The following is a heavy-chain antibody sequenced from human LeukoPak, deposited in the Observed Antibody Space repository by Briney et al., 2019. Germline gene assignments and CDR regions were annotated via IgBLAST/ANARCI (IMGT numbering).Heavy chain of an antibody. CDR3: ARDNPGGYYFDY. CDR1: GFIFSTYS. D-gene: IGHD3-10*01. Sequence: SGGSLRLSCAASGFIFSTYSINWVRQAPGKGLEWVSSIGTSSSYIYYGDSVKGRFTISRDDSKNTLYLQMNSLRAEDTAVYYCARDNPGGYYFDYWGQGTLVTVSS. J-gene: IGHJ4*02. V-gene: IGHV3-21*04. CDR2: IGTSSSYI.